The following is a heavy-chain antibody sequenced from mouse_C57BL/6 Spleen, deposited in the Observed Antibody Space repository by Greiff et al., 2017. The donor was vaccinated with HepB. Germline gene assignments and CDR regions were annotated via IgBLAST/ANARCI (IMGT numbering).Heavy chain of an antibody. CDR2: ISYDGSN. CDR3: ARDHDYDLYYFDY. V-gene: IGHV3-6*01. J-gene: IGHJ2*01. Sequence: EVKLQESGPGLVKPSQSLSLTCSVTGYSITSGYYWNWIRQFPGNKLEWMGYISYDGSNNYNPSLKNRISITRDTSKNQFFLKLNSVTTEDTATYYCARDHDYDLYYFDYWGQGTTLTVSS. CDR1: GYSITSGYY. D-gene: IGHD2-4*01.